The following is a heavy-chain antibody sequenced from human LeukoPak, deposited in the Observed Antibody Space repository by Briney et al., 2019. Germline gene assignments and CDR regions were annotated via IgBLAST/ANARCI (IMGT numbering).Heavy chain of an antibody. J-gene: IGHJ4*02. CDR3: ARGGGYGWGAFDC. D-gene: IGHD5-12*01. Sequence: KPSETLSLTCTVSGGSINSYYWSWIRQPPGKGLEWIGFISYSGSTGYRPSLKSRVTISVDTSKNQFSLKLSSVTAADTAVYYCARGGGYGWGAFDCWGQGALVTVSS. V-gene: IGHV4-59*01. CDR1: GGSINSYY. CDR2: ISYSGST.